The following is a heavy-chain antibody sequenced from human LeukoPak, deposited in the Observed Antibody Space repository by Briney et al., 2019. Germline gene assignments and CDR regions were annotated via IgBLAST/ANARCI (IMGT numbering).Heavy chain of an antibody. J-gene: IGHJ4*02. CDR1: RFSISGYW. Sequence: GGSLRLSCAAARFSISGYWMNWVRQAPGKGLEWVANIKKDGSEKYYVDSVKGRFTISRDNAKNSLYLQMNSLRAEDTAVYYCARDRTGGRVPSDYWGQGTLVTVSS. V-gene: IGHV3-7*01. CDR2: IKKDGSEK. CDR3: ARDRTGGRVPSDY. D-gene: IGHD3/OR15-3a*01.